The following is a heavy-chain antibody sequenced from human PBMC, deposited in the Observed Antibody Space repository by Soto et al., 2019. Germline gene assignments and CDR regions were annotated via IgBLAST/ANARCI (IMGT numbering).Heavy chain of an antibody. J-gene: IGHJ6*02. CDR2: IDPSDSYT. V-gene: IGHV5-10-1*03. CDR3: ARHSPRSMNYGMDV. CDR1: GYSFTSYW. D-gene: IGHD3-22*01. Sequence: EVQLVQSGAEVKKPGESLRISCKGSGYSFTSYWISWGRQLPGKGLEWMGRIDPSDSYTNYSPSFQGHVTISADKSISTAYLHLSSLKASDTDMYYCARHSPRSMNYGMDVWGQGTTVTVSS.